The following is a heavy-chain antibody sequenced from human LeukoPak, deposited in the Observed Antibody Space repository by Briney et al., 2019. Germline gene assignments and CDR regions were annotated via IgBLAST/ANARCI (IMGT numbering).Heavy chain of an antibody. CDR2: ISATSAYI. D-gene: IGHD3-22*01. CDR3: QPKEYYYDTSHAFDI. CDR1: GFIFSRYT. Sequence: PGGSLRLSCVTSGFIFSRYTMNWVRQAPGKGLEWVSSISATSAYIFYAASVKGRFTISRDNAKNSLYLQMNSLRAEDTAVYYCQPKEYYYDTSHAFDIWGQGTMVTVSS. J-gene: IGHJ3*02. V-gene: IGHV3-21*01.